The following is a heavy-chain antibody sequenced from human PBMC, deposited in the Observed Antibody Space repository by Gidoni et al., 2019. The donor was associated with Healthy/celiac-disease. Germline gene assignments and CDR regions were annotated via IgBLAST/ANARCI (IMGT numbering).Heavy chain of an antibody. Sequence: EVQLVESGGGVVQPGGSLKLPCAASGFTFSGSAMPWVGQASGKGLDWLGRIRSKANSYATAYAASVKGRFTISRDDSKNTAYLQMNSLKTEDTAVYYCTRQYYDSSGYNPAGDYWGQGTLVTVSS. CDR3: TRQYYDSSGYNPAGDY. CDR1: GFTFSGSA. J-gene: IGHJ4*02. CDR2: IRSKANSYAT. V-gene: IGHV3-73*01. D-gene: IGHD3-22*01.